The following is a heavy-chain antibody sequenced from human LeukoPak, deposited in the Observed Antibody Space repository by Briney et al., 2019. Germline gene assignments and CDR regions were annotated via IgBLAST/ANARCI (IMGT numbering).Heavy chain of an antibody. CDR3: ARDRGGATFYFDY. Sequence: SETLSLTCTVSGGSISSYYWSWIRQPPGKGLEWIGYIYYSGSTNYNPSLKSRVTISVDTSKNQFSLKLSSVTAADTAVYYCARDRGGATFYFDYWGQETLVTVSS. J-gene: IGHJ4*02. CDR2: IYYSGST. CDR1: GGSISSYY. V-gene: IGHV4-59*01. D-gene: IGHD1-26*01.